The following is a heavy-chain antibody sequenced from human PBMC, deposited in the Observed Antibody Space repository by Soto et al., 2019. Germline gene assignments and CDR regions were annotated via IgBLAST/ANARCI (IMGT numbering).Heavy chain of an antibody. J-gene: IGHJ4*02. CDR3: VQTTGWPGFDF. CDR2: IYGGGTT. V-gene: IGHV3-53*01. D-gene: IGHD6-19*01. CDR1: GFAVSSKY. Sequence: EVQLVECGGGLIQPGGSLRLSCAASGFAVSSKYMTWVRQAPGKGLEWVSVIYGGGTTYYADSVKGRFTISRDTSKNTLYLQMNSLRAEDTAVYYCVQTTGWPGFDFWGQGTLVIVSS.